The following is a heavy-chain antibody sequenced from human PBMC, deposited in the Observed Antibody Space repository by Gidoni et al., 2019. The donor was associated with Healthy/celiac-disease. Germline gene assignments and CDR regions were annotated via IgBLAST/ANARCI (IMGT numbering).Heavy chain of an antibody. V-gene: IGHV4-59*01. Sequence: QVQLQESGPGLVKPSETLSLPCTVSGGSISSYYWSWIRQPPGKGLEWIGYIYYSGSTNYNPSLKSRVTISVDTSKNQFSLKLSSVTAADTAGYYCARDPGYSSGWQTEGDAFDIWGQGTMVTVSS. J-gene: IGHJ3*02. D-gene: IGHD6-19*01. CDR1: GGSISSYY. CDR2: IYYSGST. CDR3: ARDPGYSSGWQTEGDAFDI.